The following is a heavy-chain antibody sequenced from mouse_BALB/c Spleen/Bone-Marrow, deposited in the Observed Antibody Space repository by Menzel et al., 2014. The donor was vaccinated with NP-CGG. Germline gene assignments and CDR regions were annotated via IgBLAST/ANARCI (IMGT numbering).Heavy chain of an antibody. J-gene: IGHJ1*01. D-gene: IGHD2-3*01. CDR1: GYTFSSYW. V-gene: IGHV1-9*01. CDR3: ARVSDGYYSCWYFDV. CDR2: ILPGSGST. Sequence: VQLQESGAELMKPGASVKISCKATGYTFSSYWIEWVKQRPGHGLEWIGEILPGSGSTNYNEKFKGKATFTADTSSNTAYMQLSSLTSEGSAVYYCARVSDGYYSCWYFDVWGAGTTVTVSS.